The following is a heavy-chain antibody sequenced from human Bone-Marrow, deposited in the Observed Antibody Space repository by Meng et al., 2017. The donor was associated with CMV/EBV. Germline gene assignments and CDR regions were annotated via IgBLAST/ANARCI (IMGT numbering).Heavy chain of an antibody. V-gene: IGHV3-7*01. CDR2: IKQDGSEK. Sequence: LSLTCAASGFTFSSYWMSWVRQAPGKGLEWVANIKQDGSEKYYVDSVKGRFTISRDNAKNSLYLQMNSLRAEDTAVYYCARVGCSSTSCYYRWLGVYYFDYWGQGTLVTVSS. CDR1: GFTFSSYW. D-gene: IGHD2-2*01. J-gene: IGHJ4*02. CDR3: ARVGCSSTSCYYRWLGVYYFDY.